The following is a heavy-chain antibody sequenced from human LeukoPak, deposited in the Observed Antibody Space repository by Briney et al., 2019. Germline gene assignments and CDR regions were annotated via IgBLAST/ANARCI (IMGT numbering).Heavy chain of an antibody. CDR1: GFTFSSYG. CDR3: APARPVLDGGGY. J-gene: IGHJ4*02. D-gene: IGHD6-19*01. CDR2: IRYDGSNK. Sequence: GGSLRLSCAASGFTFSSYGMHWVRQAPGKGLEWVAFIRYDGSNKYYADSVKGRFTISRDNSKNTLYLQMNSLRAEDTAVYYCAPARPVLDGGGYWGQGTLVTVSS. V-gene: IGHV3-30*02.